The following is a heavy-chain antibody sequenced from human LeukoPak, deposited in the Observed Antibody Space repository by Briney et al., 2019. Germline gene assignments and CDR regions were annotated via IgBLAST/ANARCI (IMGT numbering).Heavy chain of an antibody. J-gene: IGHJ4*02. CDR1: GGSSSGYY. CDR2: INHSGST. V-gene: IGHV4-34*01. CDR3: ARTIFGVVMAPFDY. Sequence: PETLSLTCAVYGGSSSGYYWSWIRQPPGKGLEWIGEINHSGSTNYNPSLKSRVTISVDTSKNQFSLKLSSVTAADTAVYYCARTIFGVVMAPFDYWGQGTLVTVSS. D-gene: IGHD3-3*01.